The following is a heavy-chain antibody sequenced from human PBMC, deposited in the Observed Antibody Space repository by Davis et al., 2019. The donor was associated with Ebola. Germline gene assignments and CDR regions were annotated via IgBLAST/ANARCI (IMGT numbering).Heavy chain of an antibody. Sequence: PGGSLRLSCAASGFTFSSYGMHWVRQAPGKGLEWVAVISYDGSNKFYADSVKGRFTISRDNSKNTLYLQMNSLRAEDTAVYYCAKGIHGAILSIDYWGQGTLVTVSS. V-gene: IGHV3-30*18. CDR3: AKGIHGAILSIDY. CDR1: GFTFSSYG. CDR2: ISYDGSNK. D-gene: IGHD2-15*01. J-gene: IGHJ4*02.